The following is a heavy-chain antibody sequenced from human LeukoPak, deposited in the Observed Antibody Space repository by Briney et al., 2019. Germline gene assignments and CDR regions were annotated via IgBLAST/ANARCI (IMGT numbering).Heavy chain of an antibody. CDR1: GGSISSGSYY. V-gene: IGHV4-61*02. J-gene: IGHJ4*02. CDR3: ARGFRYYDRGLDY. CDR2: IYTSGST. Sequence: TSETLCLTCTVSGGSISSGSYYWSWIRQPAVKGLEWIGRIYTSGSTNYNPSLKSRVTISVDTSKNQFSLKLSSVTAADTAVYYCARGFRYYDRGLDYWGQGTLVTVSS. D-gene: IGHD3-22*01.